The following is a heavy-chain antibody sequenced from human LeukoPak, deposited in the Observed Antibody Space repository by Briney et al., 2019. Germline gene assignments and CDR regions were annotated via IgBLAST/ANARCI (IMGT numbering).Heavy chain of an antibody. CDR1: GGSISSGGYY. J-gene: IGHJ5*02. CDR2: ISISGST. D-gene: IGHD4-17*01. V-gene: IGHV4-31*03. CDR3: ARDRSRSYGDYAWFDP. Sequence: PSQTLSHTCIVPGGSISSGGYYWSWIRHHPGKGLEWIGYISISGSTYYNPSLKSRVTISVDTSKNQFSLKLISVTAADTAVYYCARDRSRSYGDYAWFDPWGQGTLVTVSS.